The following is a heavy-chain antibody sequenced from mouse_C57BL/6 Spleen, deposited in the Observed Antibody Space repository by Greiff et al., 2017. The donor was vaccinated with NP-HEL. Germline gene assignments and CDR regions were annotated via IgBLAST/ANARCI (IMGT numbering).Heavy chain of an antibody. V-gene: IGHV5-4*01. CDR3: AREGITTVVADY. CDR2: ISDGGSYT. CDR1: GFTFSSYA. Sequence: EVHLVESGGGLVKPGGSLKLSCAASGFTFSSYAMSWVRQTPEKRLEWVATISDGGSYTYYPDNVKGRFTISRDNAKNNLYLQMSHLKSEDTAMYYCAREGITTVVADYWGQGTTLTVSS. D-gene: IGHD1-1*01. J-gene: IGHJ2*01.